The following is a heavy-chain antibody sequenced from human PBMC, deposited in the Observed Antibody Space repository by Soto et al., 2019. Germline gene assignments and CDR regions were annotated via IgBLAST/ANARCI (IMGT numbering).Heavy chain of an antibody. CDR2: IYYSGST. J-gene: IGHJ3*02. D-gene: IGHD5-18*01. Sequence: SETLSLTCTVSGGSISSYYWCWIRQPPGKGLEWIGYIYYSGSTNYNPSLKSRVTISVDTSKNQFSLKLSSVTAADTAVYYCAGESWIQLRLRAFDICGHGTMLTGSS. CDR1: GGSISSYY. CDR3: AGESWIQLRLRAFDI. V-gene: IGHV4-59*12.